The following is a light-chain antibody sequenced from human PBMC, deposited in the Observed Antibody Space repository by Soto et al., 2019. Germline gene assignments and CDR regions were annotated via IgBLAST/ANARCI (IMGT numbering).Light chain of an antibody. Sequence: EIVMTQSPATLSVSPGERATLSCRASQSVSSNLAWYQQQPGQAPRLLIYGASTRATGIPARFSGSGSGTEFTLTISSLQSEDFAVYYCQQYNNWPPGTFGQGTKLESK. V-gene: IGKV3-15*01. J-gene: IGKJ2*01. CDR2: GAS. CDR1: QSVSSN. CDR3: QQYNNWPPGT.